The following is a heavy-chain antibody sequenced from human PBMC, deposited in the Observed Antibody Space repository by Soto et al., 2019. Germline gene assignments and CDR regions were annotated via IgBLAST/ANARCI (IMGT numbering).Heavy chain of an antibody. CDR1: GGSISSYY. D-gene: IGHD3-10*01. CDR2: VHHSWGS. V-gene: IGHV4-59*08. J-gene: IGHJ6*02. CDR3: ARQGFGPLPGLVDV. Sequence: QVQLQESGPGLVKPSETLSLSCTVSGGSISSYYWSWFRQSPGKRMEWIGYVHHSWGSSYNPSIQSRVPITLATPKSQFSLKVTSVTATDTAVYYCARQGFGPLPGLVDVWGQGTTVTVSS.